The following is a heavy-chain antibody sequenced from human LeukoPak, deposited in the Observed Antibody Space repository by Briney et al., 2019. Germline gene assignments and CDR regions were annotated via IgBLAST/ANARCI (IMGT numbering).Heavy chain of an antibody. V-gene: IGHV1-8*01. J-gene: IGHJ6*02. CDR1: GYTFTSYD. CDR3: ARGVVVPAAFTDYGMDV. D-gene: IGHD2-2*01. CDR2: MNPNSGNT. Sequence: ASVKVSCKASGYTFTSYDINWVRQATGQGLEWMGWMNPNSGNTGYAQKLQGRVTMTTDTSTSTAYMELRSLRSDDTAVYYCARGVVVPAAFTDYGMDVWGQGTTVTVSS.